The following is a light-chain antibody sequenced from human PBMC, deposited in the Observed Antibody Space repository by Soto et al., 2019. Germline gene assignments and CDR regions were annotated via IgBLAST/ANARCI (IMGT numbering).Light chain of an antibody. J-gene: IGKJ4*01. CDR1: QNIYNS. V-gene: IGKV1-33*01. Sequence: DIPMTQSPSSLSASVGDRVTITCQASQNIYNSFNWYQQKSGKAPKLLIYDASNLETGVPSRFSGSGSGTDFTFTISSLQPEDIATYYCQQYDDLPFTFGGGTMVQIK. CDR2: DAS. CDR3: QQYDDLPFT.